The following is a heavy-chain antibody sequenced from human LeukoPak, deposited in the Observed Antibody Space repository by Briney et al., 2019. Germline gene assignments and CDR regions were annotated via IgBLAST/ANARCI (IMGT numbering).Heavy chain of an antibody. Sequence: SETLSLTCTVSAGSISSGDYYWSWIRQPPGKGLEWIGYIYYSGSTYYNPSLKSRVTISVDTSKNQFSLKLSSVTAADTAVYYCAAFWSGYYVFDPWGQGTLVTVSS. V-gene: IGHV4-30-4*08. CDR2: IYYSGST. CDR1: AGSISSGDYY. J-gene: IGHJ5*02. D-gene: IGHD3-3*01. CDR3: AAFWSGYYVFDP.